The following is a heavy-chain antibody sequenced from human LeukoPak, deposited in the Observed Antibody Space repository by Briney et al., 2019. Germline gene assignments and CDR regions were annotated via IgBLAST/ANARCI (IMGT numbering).Heavy chain of an antibody. Sequence: ASVKVSCKASGYTFTSYYMHWVRQAPGQGLEWMGIINPSGGSTSYAQKFQGRVTMTRDTSISTAYMELNWLTSDDTAVYYCARLRNGYRDFDYWGQGTLVTVSS. D-gene: IGHD5-18*01. J-gene: IGHJ4*02. V-gene: IGHV1-46*01. CDR2: INPSGGST. CDR3: ARLRNGYRDFDY. CDR1: GYTFTSYY.